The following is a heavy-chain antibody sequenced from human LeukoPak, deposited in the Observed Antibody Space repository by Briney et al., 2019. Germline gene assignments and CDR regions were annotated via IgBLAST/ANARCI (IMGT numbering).Heavy chain of an antibody. D-gene: IGHD3-16*01. J-gene: IGHJ6*03. CDR2: IIDSGEST. Sequence: GGSLRPSCAASGFTFSSYAMSWVRQAPGKGLEWVSGIIDSGESTYYANFAKGRFTISRDNSNNTLYLQMNSLRAEDTAVYYCAKLGGQELHNYYVAVCGKGTTVAGSS. V-gene: IGHV3-23*01. CDR3: AKLGGQELHNYYVAV. CDR1: GFTFSSYA.